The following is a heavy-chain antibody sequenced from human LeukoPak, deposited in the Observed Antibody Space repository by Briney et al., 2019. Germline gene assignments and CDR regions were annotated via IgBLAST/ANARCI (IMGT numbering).Heavy chain of an antibody. CDR1: DFPFSSYS. V-gene: IGHV3-21*01. CDR3: ARDTGVLAAAGRVIDY. J-gene: IGHJ4*02. D-gene: IGHD6-13*01. Sequence: GGPLSPSGPPLDFPFSSYSMNWFGRAPGRGREWVSSFSSSSSYIYYADSVKGRFTISRDNAKNSLYLQMNSLRAEDTAVYYCARDTGVLAAAGRVIDYWGQGTLITVSS. CDR2: FSSSSSYI.